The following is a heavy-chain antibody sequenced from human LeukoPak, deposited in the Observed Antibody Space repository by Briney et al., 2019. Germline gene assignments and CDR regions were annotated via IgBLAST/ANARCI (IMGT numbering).Heavy chain of an antibody. Sequence: SVEVSCKAAGDTISAYSLNWVRQAPGQGLEWMGGIIPIFGRAYYAQNLQGRVTITADKSTSTAYMELRSLRSDDTAVYYCARDYNYDSSGYPDYWGQGTLVTVSS. D-gene: IGHD3-22*01. CDR3: ARDYNYDSSGYPDY. CDR1: GDTISAYS. J-gene: IGHJ4*02. V-gene: IGHV1-69*06. CDR2: IIPIFGRA.